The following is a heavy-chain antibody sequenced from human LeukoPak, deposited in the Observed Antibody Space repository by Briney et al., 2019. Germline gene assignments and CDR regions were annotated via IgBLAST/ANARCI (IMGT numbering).Heavy chain of an antibody. CDR3: ARQAGYLSP. CDR1: GGSFSGYY. V-gene: IGHV3-23*01. CDR2: ISGSGGST. Sequence: ETLSLTCAVYGGSFSGYYWSWIRQPPGKGLEWVSAISGSGGSTYYADSVKGRFTISRDNSKNTLYLQMNSLRAEDTAVYYCARQAGYLSPWGQGTQVTVSS. D-gene: IGHD2/OR15-2a*01. J-gene: IGHJ5*02.